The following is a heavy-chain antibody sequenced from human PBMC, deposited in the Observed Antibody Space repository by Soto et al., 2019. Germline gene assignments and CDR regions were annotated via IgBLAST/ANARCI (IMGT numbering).Heavy chain of an antibody. J-gene: IGHJ4*02. V-gene: IGHV4-39*01. CDR3: ARHGSN. CDR1: GVSISNSSYY. Sequence: SETLSLTCTVSGVSISNSSYYWGWIRRPPGKGLEWIGTVYYSGITYYNPSLKSRVTISVDTSKNQFSLKLTSVTAADTAVYYCARHGSNWGQGTLVTVSS. CDR2: VYYSGIT.